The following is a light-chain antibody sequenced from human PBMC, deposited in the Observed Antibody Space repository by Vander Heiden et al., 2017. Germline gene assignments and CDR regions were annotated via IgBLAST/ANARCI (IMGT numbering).Light chain of an antibody. V-gene: IGLV2-14*01. J-gene: IGLJ1*01. CDR3: SANTSSSPLV. CDR1: SSDVGGYYY. Sequence: QSPMTPPASVSGSPGPSITISCTGSSSDVGGYYYVHWYEQPPGQAPKLIIYAVRHRPSGVSNRFSDSKTGNTATLTIVGPQDEDEADYYGSANTSSSPLVFGTGTKVTVL. CDR2: AVR.